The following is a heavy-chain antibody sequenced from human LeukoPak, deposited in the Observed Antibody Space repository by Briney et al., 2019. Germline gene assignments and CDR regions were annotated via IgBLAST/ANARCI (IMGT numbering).Heavy chain of an antibody. CDR3: ARVSGSIAAAGTRYYYYYMDV. CDR1: GGSFSGYY. V-gene: IGHV4-34*01. Sequence: SETLSLTCAVYGGSFSGYYWSWIRQPPGKGLEWIGEINHSGSTKYNPSLKSRVTISVDTSKNQFSLKLSSVTAADTAVYYCARVSGSIAAAGTRYYYYYMDVWGKGTTVTISS. CDR2: INHSGST. D-gene: IGHD6-13*01. J-gene: IGHJ6*03.